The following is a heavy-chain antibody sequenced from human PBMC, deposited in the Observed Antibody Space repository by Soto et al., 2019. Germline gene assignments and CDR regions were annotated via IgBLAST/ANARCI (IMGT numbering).Heavy chain of an antibody. D-gene: IGHD6-6*01. Sequence: KPSETLSLTCAVSSGSISSGGYSWSWIRQSPGKGLEWIGYISHSGSTYYNPSLKSRVTISVDRSKNQFSLKLSSVTAADTAVYYCASGSHVPHYWGQGTLVTVSS. J-gene: IGHJ4*02. CDR1: SGSISSGGYS. CDR2: ISHSGST. V-gene: IGHV4-30-2*06. CDR3: ASGSHVPHY.